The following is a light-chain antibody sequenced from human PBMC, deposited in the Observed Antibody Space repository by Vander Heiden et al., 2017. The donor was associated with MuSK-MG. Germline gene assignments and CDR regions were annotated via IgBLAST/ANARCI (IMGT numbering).Light chain of an antibody. CDR1: QSVSSSY. V-gene: IGKV3-20*01. CDR3: QQYGSSPGT. J-gene: IGKJ2*02. Sequence: EIVLTQSPGTLSLSPGVRATLPCRASQSVSSSYLAWYQQKPGQAPRLLIYGASSRATGIPDRFSGSGSGTDFTLTISRLEPEDFAVYYCQQYGSSPGTFGQGTKLEIK. CDR2: GAS.